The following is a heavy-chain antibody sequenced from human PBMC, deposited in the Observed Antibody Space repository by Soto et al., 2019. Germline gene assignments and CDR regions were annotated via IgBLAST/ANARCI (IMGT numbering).Heavy chain of an antibody. CDR2: IKDDGSVT. J-gene: IGHJ5*02. CDR3: AKSDWFDP. Sequence: EVQLVESGGGLVQPGGSLRLSCTASGTTISGCWMSWVRQVPGKGPEWVSRIKDDGSVTSYADSVKGRFSISRDNAKNTLYLQMNSLRAEDTAVYYCAKSDWFDPWGQGTLVTVSS. D-gene: IGHD2-21*01. V-gene: IGHV3-74*01. CDR1: GTTISGCW.